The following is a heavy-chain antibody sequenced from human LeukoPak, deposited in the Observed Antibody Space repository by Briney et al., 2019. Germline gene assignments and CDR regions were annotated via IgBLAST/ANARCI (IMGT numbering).Heavy chain of an antibody. Sequence: PSETLSLTCTVSGGSISSSSYYWGWIRQPPGKGLEWIGSIYYSGNTYYSPSLKSRVTISVDTSKNQFSLKLSSVTAADTAVYYCARPYSSGWYPFDYWGQGSLVTVSS. CDR2: IYYSGNT. D-gene: IGHD6-19*01. CDR3: ARPYSSGWYPFDY. V-gene: IGHV4-39*01. CDR1: GGSISSSSYY. J-gene: IGHJ4*02.